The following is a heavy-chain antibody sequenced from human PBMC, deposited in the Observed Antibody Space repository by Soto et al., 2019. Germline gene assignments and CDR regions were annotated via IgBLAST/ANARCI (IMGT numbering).Heavy chain of an antibody. Sequence: QVQLVESGGGVVQPGRSLRLSCAASGFTFSSYGMHWVRQAPGKGLEWVAVISYDGSNKYYADSVKGRFTISRDNSKNPLYLQMNSLRAEDTAVYYCAKSRGSTGGDCYSWGQGTLVTVSS. CDR1: GFTFSSYG. V-gene: IGHV3-30*18. J-gene: IGHJ4*02. CDR3: AKSRGSTGGDCYS. D-gene: IGHD2-21*02. CDR2: ISYDGSNK.